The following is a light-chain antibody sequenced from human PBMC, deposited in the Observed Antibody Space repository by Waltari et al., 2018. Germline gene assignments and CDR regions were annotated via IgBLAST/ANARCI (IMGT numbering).Light chain of an antibody. CDR3: AAWDDSLNGLYV. V-gene: IGLV1-44*01. Sequence: QSVLTQPPSASGTPGQRVTIPCSGRSSNIGSNTVTWYQQLPGTAPKLLIYSNNQRPSGVPDRFSGSKSGTSASLAISGLQSEDEADYYCAAWDDSLNGLYVFGTGTKVTVL. CDR1: SSNIGSNT. J-gene: IGLJ1*01. CDR2: SNN.